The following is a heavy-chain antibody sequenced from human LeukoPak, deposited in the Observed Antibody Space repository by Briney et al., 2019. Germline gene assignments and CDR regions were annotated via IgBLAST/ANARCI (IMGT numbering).Heavy chain of an antibody. CDR3: AKDPPRYCSGGSCPQSNYFDY. V-gene: IGHV3-30*18. J-gene: IGHJ4*02. D-gene: IGHD2-15*01. Sequence: PGGSLRLSCAASGFTFSSYSMHWVRQAPGKGLEWVAVISYDGSNKYYADSVKGRFTISRDNSKNTLYLQMNSLRAEDTAVYYCAKDPPRYCSGGSCPQSNYFDYWGQGSLVTVSS. CDR2: ISYDGSNK. CDR1: GFTFSSYS.